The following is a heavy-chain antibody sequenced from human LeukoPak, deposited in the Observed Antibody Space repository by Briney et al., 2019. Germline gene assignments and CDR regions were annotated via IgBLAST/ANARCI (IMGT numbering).Heavy chain of an antibody. Sequence: GRSLRLSCAACRFTFNNYAMHWVRQAPGKGLEWMAVKSYDGSNKYYADSVKGRFTISRDNSKNTLYLQMNSLRAEDTAVYYCARDGGDQLVGPFDYWGLGTLVTVSS. D-gene: IGHD6-6*01. CDR3: ARDGGDQLVGPFDY. V-gene: IGHV3-30-3*01. CDR2: KSYDGSNK. CDR1: RFTFNNYA. J-gene: IGHJ4*02.